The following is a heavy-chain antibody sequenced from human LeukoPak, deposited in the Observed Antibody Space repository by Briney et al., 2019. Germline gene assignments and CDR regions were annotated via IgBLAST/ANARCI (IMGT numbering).Heavy chain of an antibody. CDR2: IIPIFGTA. CDR3: ARASVPWGYCTNGVCPTPAFDI. Sequence: SVKVSCNVSGGTFSSYANSWVRQAPGQGLEWMGGIIPIFGTANYAQKFQGRVTITTDESTSTAYMELSRLRCGDTAVYYCARASVPWGYCTNGVCPTPAFDICPQG. V-gene: IGHV1-69*05. D-gene: IGHD2-8*01. CDR1: GGTFSSYA. J-gene: IGHJ3*02.